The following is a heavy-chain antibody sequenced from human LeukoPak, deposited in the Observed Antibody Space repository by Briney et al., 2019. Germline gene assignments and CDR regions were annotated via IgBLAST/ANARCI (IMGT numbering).Heavy chain of an antibody. CDR2: IYYVGGT. Sequence: PSETLSLTCAVSGGSISSYYWSWVRQPSGKGLGWIGHIYYVGGTNYNPSLKSRVTISVDTSKNQCSRKLSSVTAADTAVYYCAREAEAKYSNYVDYWGQGTLVTVSS. J-gene: IGHJ4*02. CDR1: GGSISSYY. D-gene: IGHD4-11*01. V-gene: IGHV4-59*01. CDR3: AREAEAKYSNYVDY.